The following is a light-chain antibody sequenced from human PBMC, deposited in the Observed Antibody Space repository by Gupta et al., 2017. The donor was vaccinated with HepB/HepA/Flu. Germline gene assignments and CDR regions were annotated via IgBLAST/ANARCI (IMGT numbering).Light chain of an antibody. J-gene: IGKJ1*01. CDR1: QSVLYSSNNKNY. Sequence: DIVVTQSPDSLAVSLGERATINCKSSQSVLYSSNNKNYLAWYQQKAGQPPRLLIYWASTRESGVPDRFSGSGSGTDFTLTISSLQAEDVAVYYCQQEDSTPRKFGQGTKVEIK. V-gene: IGKV4-1*01. CDR3: QQEDSTPRK. CDR2: WAS.